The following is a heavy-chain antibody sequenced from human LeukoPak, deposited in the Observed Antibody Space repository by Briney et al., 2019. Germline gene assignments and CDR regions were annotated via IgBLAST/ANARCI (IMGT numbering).Heavy chain of an antibody. CDR3: ARDLYSSFDY. J-gene: IGHJ4*02. V-gene: IGHV1-46*01. Sequence: ASVKVSCKASGYTFTSYYMHWVRQAPGQGLEWMGIINPSGGSTSYAQKFQGRVTMTTGTSTSTAYMELRSLRSDDTAVYYCARDLYSSFDYWGQGTLVTVSS. CDR2: INPSGGST. D-gene: IGHD6-13*01. CDR1: GYTFTSYY.